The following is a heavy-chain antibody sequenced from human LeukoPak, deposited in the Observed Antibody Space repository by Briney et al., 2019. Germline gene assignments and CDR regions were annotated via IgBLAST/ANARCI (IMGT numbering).Heavy chain of an antibody. CDR3: ARDKIVGATHFDY. CDR2: ISYDGSNK. CDR1: GFTFSSYG. Sequence: GGSLRLSCAASGFTFSSYGMHWVRQAPGKGLEWVAVISYDGSNKYYADSVKGRFTISRDNSKNTLYLQMNSLRAEDTAVYYCARDKIVGATHFDYWGQGTLVTVSS. V-gene: IGHV3-30*03. J-gene: IGHJ4*02. D-gene: IGHD1-26*01.